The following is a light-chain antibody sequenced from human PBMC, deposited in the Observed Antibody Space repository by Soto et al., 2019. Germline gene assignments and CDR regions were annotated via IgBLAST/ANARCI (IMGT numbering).Light chain of an antibody. CDR3: QSYDSSVSGWV. CDR2: GNN. CDR1: SSNIGAGYD. Sequence: QSVLTQPPSVSGAPGQRVTISCTGSSSNIGAGYDVHWYQQLPGTAPKLLIFGNNNRPSGVPDRFSGSKSGTSASLAITGLQAEDEADYYCQSYDSSVSGWVFGGGTKLTVL. V-gene: IGLV1-40*01. J-gene: IGLJ3*02.